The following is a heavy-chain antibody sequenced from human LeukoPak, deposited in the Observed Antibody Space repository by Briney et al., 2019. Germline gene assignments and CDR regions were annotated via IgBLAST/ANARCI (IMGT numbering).Heavy chain of an antibody. V-gene: IGHV1-69*04. Sequence: GASVKVSCKASGGTFSSYAISWVRQAPGQGLEWMGRIIPILGIANYAQKFQGRVTITADKSTSTAYMELSSLRSEDTAVYYCARDGITMIVLQGDAFDIWGQGTMVTVSS. J-gene: IGHJ3*02. CDR2: IIPILGIA. D-gene: IGHD3-22*01. CDR3: ARDGITMIVLQGDAFDI. CDR1: GGTFSSYA.